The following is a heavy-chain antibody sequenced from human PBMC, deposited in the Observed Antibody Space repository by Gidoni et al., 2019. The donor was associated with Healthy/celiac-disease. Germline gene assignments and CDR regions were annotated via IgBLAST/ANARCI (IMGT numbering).Heavy chain of an antibody. D-gene: IGHD3-16*01. Sequence: QVQLVESGGGVVQPGGSLRLSCPASGFTFSSYGMHWVRQVPGNGLEWVAFIRYDGSNKYYADSVKGRFTISRDNSKNTLYLQMNSLRAEDTAVYYCAKEGGSRRMDVWGKGTTVTVSS. J-gene: IGHJ6*03. CDR2: IRYDGSNK. V-gene: IGHV3-30*02. CDR3: AKEGGSRRMDV. CDR1: GFTFSSYG.